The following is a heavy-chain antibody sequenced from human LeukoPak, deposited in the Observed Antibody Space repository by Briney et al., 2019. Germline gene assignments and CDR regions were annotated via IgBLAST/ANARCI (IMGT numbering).Heavy chain of an antibody. J-gene: IGHJ4*02. CDR2: ISSSGGST. CDR3: ARAAQVTGRPNLGGHFDY. D-gene: IGHD6-6*01. Sequence: GGSLRLSCAASEFTFSSFAMSWVRQPPGKGLEWVSTISSSGGSTFYAESVKGRFTISRDNNENTLCLQMNSLRVEDTAVYYCARAAQVTGRPNLGGHFDYWGQGTLVTVSS. CDR1: EFTFSSFA. V-gene: IGHV3-23*01.